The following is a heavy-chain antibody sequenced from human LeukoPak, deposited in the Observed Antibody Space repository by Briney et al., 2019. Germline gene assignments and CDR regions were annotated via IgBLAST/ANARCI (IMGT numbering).Heavy chain of an antibody. CDR2: INPNSGGT. Sequence: ASVKVSCKASGYTFTDFYMLWVRQAPGQGLEWMGWINPNSGGTDYAQKFQGRVTMTRDTSTSTVYMELSSLRSEDTAVYYCARVGGWYSSSSYFDYWGQGTLVTVSS. D-gene: IGHD6-6*01. CDR3: ARVGGWYSSSSYFDY. CDR1: GYTFTDFY. J-gene: IGHJ4*02. V-gene: IGHV1-2*02.